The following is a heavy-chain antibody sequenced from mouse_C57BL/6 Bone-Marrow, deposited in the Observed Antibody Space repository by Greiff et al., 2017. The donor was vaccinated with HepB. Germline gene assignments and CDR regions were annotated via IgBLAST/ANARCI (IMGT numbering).Heavy chain of an antibody. J-gene: IGHJ3*01. CDR1: GYTFTSYW. V-gene: IGHV1-69*01. CDR3: ARYGSSYVFAY. Sequence: QVQLQQPGAELVMPGASVKLSCKASGYTFTSYWMHWVKQRPGQGLEWIGEIDPSDSYTNYNQKFKGKSTLTVDKSSSTAYMQLSSLTSEDSAVYYCARYGSSYVFAYWGEGTLVTVSA. D-gene: IGHD1-1*01. CDR2: IDPSDSYT.